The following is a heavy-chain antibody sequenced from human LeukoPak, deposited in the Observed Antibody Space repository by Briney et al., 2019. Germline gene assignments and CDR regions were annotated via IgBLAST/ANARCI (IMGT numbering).Heavy chain of an antibody. J-gene: IGHJ6*02. CDR3: ARLRKGGNWASYYYYGMDV. CDR1: GGSISSYY. CDR2: IYYSGST. V-gene: IGHV4-59*01. D-gene: IGHD4-23*01. Sequence: SETLSLTCTVSGGSISSYYWSWIRQPPGKGLEWIGYIYYSGSTNYNPSLKSRVTISVDTSKNQFSLKLSSVTAADTAVYYCARLRKGGNWASYYYYGMDVWGQGTTVIVSS.